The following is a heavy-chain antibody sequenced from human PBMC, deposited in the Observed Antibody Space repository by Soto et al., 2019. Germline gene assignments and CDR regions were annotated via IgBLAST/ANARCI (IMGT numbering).Heavy chain of an antibody. CDR2: INHSGST. CDR1: GGSFSGYY. V-gene: IGHV4-34*01. Sequence: PSETLSLTCAVYGGSFSGYYWSWIRQPPGKGLEWIGEINHSGSTNYNPSLKSRVTISVDTSKNQFSLKLSSVTAADTAVYYCARVLDSGYDYDYYYYMDVWGKGTTVTVSS. D-gene: IGHD5-12*01. J-gene: IGHJ6*03. CDR3: ARVLDSGYDYDYYYYMDV.